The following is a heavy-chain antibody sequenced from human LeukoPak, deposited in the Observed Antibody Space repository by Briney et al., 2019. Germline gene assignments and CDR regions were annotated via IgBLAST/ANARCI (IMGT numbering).Heavy chain of an antibody. D-gene: IGHD6-19*01. Sequence: ASVKVSCKVSGYTFTGYYMHWVRQAPRQGLEWMGWINPNSGGTNYAQKFQGWVTMTRDTSISTAYMELSRLRSDDTAVYYCARVSDGGWYYFDYWGQGTLVTVSS. CDR3: ARVSDGGWYYFDY. V-gene: IGHV1-2*04. CDR1: GYTFTGYY. J-gene: IGHJ4*02. CDR2: INPNSGGT.